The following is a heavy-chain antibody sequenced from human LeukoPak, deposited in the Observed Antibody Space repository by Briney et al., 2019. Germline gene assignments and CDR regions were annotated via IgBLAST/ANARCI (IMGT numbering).Heavy chain of an antibody. Sequence: GGSLRLSCAASGFTFSIYAMSWVRQAPGKGLEWVSAISGSGGSTYYADSVKGRFTISRDNSKNTLYLQMNSLRAEDTAVYYCGYSSSWYAFDYWGQGTLVTVSS. CDR3: GYSSSWYAFDY. CDR2: ISGSGGST. CDR1: GFTFSIYA. D-gene: IGHD6-13*01. J-gene: IGHJ4*02. V-gene: IGHV3-23*01.